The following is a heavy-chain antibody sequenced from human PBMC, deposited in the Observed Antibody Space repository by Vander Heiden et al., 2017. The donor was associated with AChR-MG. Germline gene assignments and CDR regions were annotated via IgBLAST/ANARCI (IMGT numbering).Heavy chain of an antibody. D-gene: IGHD1-26*01. Sequence: QVQLVQSGAEVKKPGASVKVSCKASGYTFTSYGISWVRQAPGQGLEWMGWISAYNGNTNYAQKLQGRVTMTTGTSTSTAYMELRSLRSDDTAVYYCARDRFRYSGSFYSPFDYWGQGTLVTVSS. CDR3: ARDRFRYSGSFYSPFDY. J-gene: IGHJ4*02. CDR2: ISAYNGNT. V-gene: IGHV1-18*01. CDR1: GYTFTSYG.